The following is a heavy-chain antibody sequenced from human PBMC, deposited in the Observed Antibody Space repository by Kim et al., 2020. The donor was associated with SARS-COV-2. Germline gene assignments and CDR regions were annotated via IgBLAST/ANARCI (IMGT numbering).Heavy chain of an antibody. CDR1: GGSFSGYY. V-gene: IGHV4-34*01. CDR2: INHSGST. Sequence: SETLSLTCAVYGGSFSGYYWSWIRQPPGKRLEWIGEINHSGSTNYNPSLKSRVTISVDTSKNQFSLKLSSVTAADTAVYYCARGRRGPMGVYAPQAWGYYYYYYMDVWGKGTTVTVSS. J-gene: IGHJ6*03. D-gene: IGHD2-8*02. CDR3: ARGRRGPMGVYAPQAWGYYYYYYMDV.